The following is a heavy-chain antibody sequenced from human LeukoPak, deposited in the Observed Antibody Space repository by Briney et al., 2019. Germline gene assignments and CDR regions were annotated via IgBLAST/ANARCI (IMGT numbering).Heavy chain of an antibody. Sequence: ASVKVSCKVSGYTLTELSMHWVRQAPGKGLEWMGGFDPEDGETIYAQKFQGRVTMTEDTSTDTAYMELSSLRSEDTAVYYCATGREGYDFWSGYYTGLPHYWGQGTLVTVSS. D-gene: IGHD3-3*01. CDR1: GYTLTELS. V-gene: IGHV1-24*01. CDR2: FDPEDGET. J-gene: IGHJ4*02. CDR3: ATGREGYDFWSGYYTGLPHY.